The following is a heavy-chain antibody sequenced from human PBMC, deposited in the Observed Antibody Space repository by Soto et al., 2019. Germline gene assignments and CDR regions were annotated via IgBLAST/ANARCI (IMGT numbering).Heavy chain of an antibody. Sequence: SETLSLTCTVSGDSISSGDWWSWVRQPPGKGLEWIGEIYHSGSTNYNPSLRSRVTLSIDESKNQFSLRLTSMTAADTAIYSFGKVTNGSNFDPWGRGTLVTVSS. CDR1: GDSISSGDW. CDR3: GKVTNGSNFDP. V-gene: IGHV4-4*02. J-gene: IGHJ2*01. CDR2: IYHSGST.